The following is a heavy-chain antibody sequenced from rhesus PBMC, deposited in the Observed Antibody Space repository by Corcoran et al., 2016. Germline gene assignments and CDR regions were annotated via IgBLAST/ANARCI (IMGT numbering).Heavy chain of an antibody. D-gene: IGHD4-23*01. CDR1: GYTFNSYI. J-gene: IGHJ4*01. CDR3: TRDRWTVTTKTYFDF. CDR2: INPSKGKK. V-gene: IGHV1S9*01. Sequence: QVQLVQSGAEVKKPGASVKPSCKAYGYTFNSYIINWVRQAPGQRFEWMGKINPSKGKKGYAQKFQGRVTMTXXTSTNTAYMELSSLRSEDTAVYYCTRDRWTVTTKTYFDFWGQGVLVTVSS.